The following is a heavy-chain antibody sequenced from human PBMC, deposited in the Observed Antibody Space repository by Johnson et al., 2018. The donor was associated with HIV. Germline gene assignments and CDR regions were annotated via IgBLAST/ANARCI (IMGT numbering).Heavy chain of an antibody. Sequence: QVQLVESGGGVVQPARSLRLSCAASGFTFSSYSMHWVRQAPGKGLEWLAGISNDGSNKYYADSVKGRFTISRDNSKNTLYLQMNSLRAEDTAVYYCAREGYDSSGYSDAFDIWGQGTMVTVSS. CDR2: ISNDGSNK. CDR3: AREGYDSSGYSDAFDI. J-gene: IGHJ3*02. D-gene: IGHD3-22*01. CDR1: GFTFSSYS. V-gene: IGHV3-30*04.